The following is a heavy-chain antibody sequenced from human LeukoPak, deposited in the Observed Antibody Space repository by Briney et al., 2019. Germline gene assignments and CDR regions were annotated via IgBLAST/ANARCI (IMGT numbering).Heavy chain of an antibody. CDR3: ARGRRITMVRGVIRSNWFDP. D-gene: IGHD3-10*01. Sequence: SETLSLTCAVYSGSFSGYYWSWIRQPPGKGLEWIGEINHSGSTNYNPSLKSRVTISVDTSKNQFSLKLSSVTAADTAVYYCARGRRITMVRGVIRSNWFDPWGQGTLVTVSS. V-gene: IGHV4-34*01. CDR2: INHSGST. CDR1: SGSFSGYY. J-gene: IGHJ5*02.